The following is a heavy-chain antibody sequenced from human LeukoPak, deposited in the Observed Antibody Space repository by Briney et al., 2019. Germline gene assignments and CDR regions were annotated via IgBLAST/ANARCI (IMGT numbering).Heavy chain of an antibody. CDR3: ARHGLLDDAFDI. CDR1: SGSIGSSKW. V-gene: IGHV4-4*02. Sequence: SGTLSLTCADSSGSIGSSKWWSWVRQPPGKGLEWIGEIYHGGSTNYNPSLKSRVTISIDMSKNHFSLKLSSVTAADTAVYYCARHGLLDDAFDIWGQGTVVTVSS. CDR2: IYHGGST. J-gene: IGHJ3*02. D-gene: IGHD3/OR15-3a*01.